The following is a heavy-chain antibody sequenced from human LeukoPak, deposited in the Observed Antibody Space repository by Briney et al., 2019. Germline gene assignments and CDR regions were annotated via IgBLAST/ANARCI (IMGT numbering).Heavy chain of an antibody. CDR1: GFTFSSYV. D-gene: IGHD4-17*01. CDR3: AKGPLLSTVTRYMDV. V-gene: IGHV3-30*04. J-gene: IGHJ6*04. Sequence: PGRSLRLSCAASGFTFSSYVMHWVRQAPGKGLEWVAIISYDGSNEYYADSVKGRFTISRDNSKNIVNLQMNSLRAEDTAIYYCAKGPLLSTVTRYMDVWGKGTTVTVSS. CDR2: ISYDGSNE.